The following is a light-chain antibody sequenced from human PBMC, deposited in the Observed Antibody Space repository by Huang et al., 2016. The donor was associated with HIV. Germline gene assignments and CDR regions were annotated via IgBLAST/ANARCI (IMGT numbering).Light chain of an antibody. Sequence: EIVLTQSPGTLSLSPGERASLSCSASQSVSRRYFAWYQQRPGQAPRRLIYDTSISATDIRDRFSGGGSGTDFTSTISRLEPEDFAIYYCQQYGSSPPYTFGQGTKLEIK. J-gene: IGKJ2*01. CDR3: QQYGSSPPYT. CDR2: DTS. V-gene: IGKV3-20*01. CDR1: QSVSRRY.